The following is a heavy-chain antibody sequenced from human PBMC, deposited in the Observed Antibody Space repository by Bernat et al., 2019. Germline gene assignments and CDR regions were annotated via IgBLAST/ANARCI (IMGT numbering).Heavy chain of an antibody. CDR3: ARDLNDNPYSSGWYGY. CDR2: IYHSGST. J-gene: IGHJ4*02. V-gene: IGHV4-38-2*02. D-gene: IGHD6-19*01. CDR1: GYSISSGYY. Sequence: QVQLQESGPGLVKPSETLSLTCAVSGYSISSGYYWGWIRQPPGKGLEWIGSIYHSGSTYYNPSLKSRVTISVDTSKNQFSLELSSVTAADPAVYYCARDLNDNPYSSGWYGYWGQGTLVTVSS.